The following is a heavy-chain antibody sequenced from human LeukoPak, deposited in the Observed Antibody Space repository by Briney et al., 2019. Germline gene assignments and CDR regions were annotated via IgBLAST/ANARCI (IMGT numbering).Heavy chain of an antibody. Sequence: PGGSLRLSCAASGFTFSSYEMNWVRQAPGKGLEWVSYISSSGSTIYYADSVKGRFTISRDNAKNSLYLQMNSLRAEDTAVYYCARVLYGSMDVWGKGTTVTVSS. CDR1: GFTFSSYE. J-gene: IGHJ6*04. D-gene: IGHD4-17*01. CDR2: ISSSGSTI. CDR3: ARVLYGSMDV. V-gene: IGHV3-48*03.